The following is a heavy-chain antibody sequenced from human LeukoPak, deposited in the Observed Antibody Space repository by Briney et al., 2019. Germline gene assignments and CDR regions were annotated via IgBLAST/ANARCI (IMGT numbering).Heavy chain of an antibody. CDR2: INWNSGSI. CDR3: ARSYGSGTYYNPFDY. D-gene: IGHD3-10*01. Sequence: PGGSLRLSCAASGFTFDDYGMNWVRQAPGKGLEWVSGINWNSGSIGYADSVKGRFTISRDNAKNSLFLQMNSLRAEDMALYYCARSYGSGTYYNPFDYWGQGTLVTVSS. J-gene: IGHJ4*02. CDR1: GFTFDDYG. V-gene: IGHV3-9*03.